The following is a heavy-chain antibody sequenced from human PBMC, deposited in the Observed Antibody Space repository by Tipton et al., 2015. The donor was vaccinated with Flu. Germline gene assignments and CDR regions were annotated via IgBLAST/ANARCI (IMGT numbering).Heavy chain of an antibody. CDR1: GFTFSSYA. CDR2: ISGSGGST. D-gene: IGHD3-3*01. V-gene: IGHV3-23*01. CDR3: AKSGRSGYFAGGDY. Sequence: SLRLSCAASGFTFSSYAMSWVRQAPGKGLEWVSAISGSGGSTYYADSVKGRFTISRDNSKNTLYLQMNSLRAEDTAVYYCAKSGRSGYFAGGDYWGQGTLVTVSS. J-gene: IGHJ4*02.